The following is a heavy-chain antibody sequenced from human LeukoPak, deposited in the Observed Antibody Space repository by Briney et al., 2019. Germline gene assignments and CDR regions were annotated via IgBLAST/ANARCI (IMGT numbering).Heavy chain of an antibody. Sequence: GASVKVSCKASGYTFTSYDINWVRQATGQGLEWMGWMNPNSGNTGFAQKFQGRVTMTRTTSISTAYMELSSLRSEDTAVYYCARNDYGGHDAFDIWDQGTMVTVSS. J-gene: IGHJ3*02. CDR3: ARNDYGGHDAFDI. V-gene: IGHV1-8*01. D-gene: IGHD4-17*01. CDR1: GYTFTSYD. CDR2: MNPNSGNT.